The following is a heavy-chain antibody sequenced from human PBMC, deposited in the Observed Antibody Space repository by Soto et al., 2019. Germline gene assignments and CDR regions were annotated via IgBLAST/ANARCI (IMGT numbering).Heavy chain of an antibody. CDR1: GYRFPSYG. CDR2: VNPDNHNT. V-gene: IGHV1-18*01. Sequence: ASVKVSWKVSGYRFPSYGINWVRQAPGQGLEWVGWVNPDNHNTNYAQNFQHRVSLTTDTSTNTAFLELRGLRSDDTAVYYCARVRFGDPFDYWGQGTLVTVSS. D-gene: IGHD3-16*01. CDR3: ARVRFGDPFDY. J-gene: IGHJ4*02.